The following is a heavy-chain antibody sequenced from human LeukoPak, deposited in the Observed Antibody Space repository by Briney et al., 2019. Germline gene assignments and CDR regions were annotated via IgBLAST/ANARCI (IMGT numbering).Heavy chain of an antibody. V-gene: IGHV4-30-2*01. CDR1: GGSISSGGYY. Sequence: SETLSLTCTVSGGSISSGGYYWSWIRQPPGKGLEWIGYIYHSGSTYYNPSLKSRVTISVDRSKNQFSLKLSSVTAADTAVYYCAREDIVVVPAAMPPGYMDVWGKGTTVTVSS. CDR2: IYHSGST. CDR3: AREDIVVVPAAMPPGYMDV. J-gene: IGHJ6*03. D-gene: IGHD2-2*01.